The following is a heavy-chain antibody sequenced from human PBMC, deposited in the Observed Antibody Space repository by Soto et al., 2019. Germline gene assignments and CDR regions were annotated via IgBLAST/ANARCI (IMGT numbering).Heavy chain of an antibody. D-gene: IGHD4-17*01. J-gene: IGHJ4*02. Sequence: ASVKVSCTNSGYSFTDYKLHWVRQAPGQGLEWMGWVDPNGGGSNSAQKFQGSVTMTWDTSITTAYLDLTRLTTNDTATYFCATWVDYGDFEGFDFWGQGTLVTVSS. V-gene: IGHV1-2*04. CDR3: ATWVDYGDFEGFDF. CDR1: GYSFTDYK. CDR2: VDPNGGGS.